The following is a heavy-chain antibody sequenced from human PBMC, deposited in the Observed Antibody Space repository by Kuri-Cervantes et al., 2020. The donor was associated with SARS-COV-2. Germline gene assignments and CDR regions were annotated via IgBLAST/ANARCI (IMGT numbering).Heavy chain of an antibody. V-gene: IGHV3-48*03. J-gene: IGHJ3*02. CDR1: GFTFSSYE. Sequence: GGSLRLSCAASGFTFSSYEMNWVRQAPGKGLEWVSYISSSGSTIYYADSVKGRFTISRDNAKNSLYLQMNSLRAEDTAVYYCARRLEYDFWSGPLGAFDIWGQGTTVTVSS. CDR3: ARRLEYDFWSGPLGAFDI. D-gene: IGHD3-3*01. CDR2: ISSSGSTI.